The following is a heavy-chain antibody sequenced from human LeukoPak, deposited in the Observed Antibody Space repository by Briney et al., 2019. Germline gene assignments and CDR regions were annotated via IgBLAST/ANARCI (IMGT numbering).Heavy chain of an antibody. Sequence: QPGGSLRLSXAASGFTVSSNYMSWVRQAPGKGLEWVSVVYSGGSTYYADSVKGRFTISRDNSKNTLYLQMNSLRAEDTAVYYCARQQESGYDWVLYFDYWGQGTLVTVSS. J-gene: IGHJ4*02. CDR1: GFTVSSNY. V-gene: IGHV3-53*01. D-gene: IGHD5-12*01. CDR2: VYSGGST. CDR3: ARQQESGYDWVLYFDY.